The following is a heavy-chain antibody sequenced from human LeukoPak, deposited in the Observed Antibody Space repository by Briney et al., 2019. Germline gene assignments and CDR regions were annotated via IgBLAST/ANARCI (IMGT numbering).Heavy chain of an antibody. V-gene: IGHV3-15*01. CDR1: GFTFSNAW. J-gene: IGHJ4*02. CDR3: TTDRSPSYDFWSGYYGIDY. CDR2: IKSKTDGGTT. D-gene: IGHD3-3*01. Sequence: GGSLRLSCAASGFTFSNAWMSWVRQAPGEGLEWVGRIKSKTDGGTTDYAAPGKGRFTISRDDSKNTLYLQMNSLKTEDTAVYYCTTDRSPSYDFWSGYYGIDYGGQGTLVTVS.